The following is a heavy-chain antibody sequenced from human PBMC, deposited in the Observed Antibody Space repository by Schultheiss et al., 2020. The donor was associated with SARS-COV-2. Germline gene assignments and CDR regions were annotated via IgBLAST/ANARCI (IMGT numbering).Heavy chain of an antibody. D-gene: IGHD2-2*02. CDR1: GFTVSSNY. Sequence: GGSLRLSCAASGFTVSSNYMSWVRQAPGKGLEWVSVIYSGGSTYYADSVKGRFTISRDNSKNTLYLQMNSLRAEDTAVYYCARDLGYCSSTSCYMRAFDIWGQGTMVTVSS. V-gene: IGHV3-53*01. CDR3: ARDLGYCSSTSCYMRAFDI. J-gene: IGHJ3*02. CDR2: IYSGGST.